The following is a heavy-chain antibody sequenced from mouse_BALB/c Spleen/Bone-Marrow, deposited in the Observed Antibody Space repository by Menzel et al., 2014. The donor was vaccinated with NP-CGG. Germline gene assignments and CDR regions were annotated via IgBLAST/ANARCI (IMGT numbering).Heavy chain of an antibody. CDR2: ISYSGST. CDR3: ATYDCYYFDY. CDR1: GDSITSGY. Sequence: EVQRVESGPSLVKPSQTLSLTCSVTGDSITSGYWNWIRKFPGNKLEYMGYISYSGSTYYNPSFKSRISITRDTSKNQYYLQLNSVTAEDATTYYCATYDCYYFDYWGQGTTLTVSS. D-gene: IGHD2-14*01. J-gene: IGHJ2*01. V-gene: IGHV3-8*02.